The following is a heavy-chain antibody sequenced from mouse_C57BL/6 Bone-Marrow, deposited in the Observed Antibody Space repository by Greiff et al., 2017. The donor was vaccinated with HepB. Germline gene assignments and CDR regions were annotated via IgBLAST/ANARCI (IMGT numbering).Heavy chain of an antibody. D-gene: IGHD2-3*01. Sequence: EVQLMESGEGLVKPGGSLKLSCAASGFTFSSYAMSWVRQTPEKRLEWFAYISSGGDYIYYADTVKGRFTISRDNARNTLYLQMSSLKSEDTAMYYCTRVYDYDAMDYWGQGTSVTVSS. CDR1: GFTFSSYA. CDR2: ISSGGDYI. V-gene: IGHV5-9-1*02. J-gene: IGHJ4*01. CDR3: TRVYDYDAMDY.